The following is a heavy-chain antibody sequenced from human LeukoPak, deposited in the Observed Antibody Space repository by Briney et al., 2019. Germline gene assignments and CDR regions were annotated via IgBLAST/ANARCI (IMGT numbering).Heavy chain of an antibody. J-gene: IGHJ4*02. CDR2: IIGGGGST. Sequence: GGSLRLSCAASGFPFSSHGMSWVRQAPGKGLEWVSGIIGGGGSTYYADSVKGRFTISGDNSRNTLYLQMNSLRAEDTAVYYCARGPGYGEKIDYWGQGTLVTVSS. CDR3: ARGPGYGEKIDY. CDR1: GFPFSSHG. V-gene: IGHV3-23*01. D-gene: IGHD4-17*01.